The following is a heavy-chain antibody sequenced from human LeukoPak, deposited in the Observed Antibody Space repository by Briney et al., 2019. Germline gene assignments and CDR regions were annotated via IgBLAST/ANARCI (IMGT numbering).Heavy chain of an antibody. V-gene: IGHV4-30-4*08. J-gene: IGHJ5*02. CDR2: IYYSGST. CDR1: GGSISSGDYY. CDR3: ARSRWGGASSNWFDP. Sequence: SETLSLTCTVSGGSISSGDYYWSWIRQPPGKGLEWIGYIYYSGSTYYNPSLKSRVTISVDTSKNQFSLKLSSVTAADTAVYYCARSRWGGASSNWFDPWGQGTLVTVSS. D-gene: IGHD1-26*01.